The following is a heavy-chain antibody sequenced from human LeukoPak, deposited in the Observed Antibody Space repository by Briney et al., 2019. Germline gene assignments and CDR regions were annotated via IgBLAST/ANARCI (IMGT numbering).Heavy chain of an antibody. CDR2: IYYSGST. J-gene: IGHJ4*02. Sequence: PSETLSLTCTVSGGSISSSSYYWGWIRQPPGKGLEWIGSIYYSGSTYYNPSLKSRVTISVDTSKNQFPLKLSSVTAADTAVYYCARHSGSYLGIDYWGQGTLVTVSS. V-gene: IGHV4-39*01. D-gene: IGHD1-26*01. CDR1: GGSISSSSYY. CDR3: ARHSGSYLGIDY.